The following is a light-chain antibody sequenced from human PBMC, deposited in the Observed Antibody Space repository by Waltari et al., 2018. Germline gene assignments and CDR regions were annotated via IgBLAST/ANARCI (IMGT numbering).Light chain of an antibody. Sequence: QSALPQPTPVSGSPGQSITISCTGTSRAIGFYNYVSCYQQYPGKVPQPLIYGVSDRPAGGSSRFSGSKSGNTASLTISGLQADDEADYYCNSETGSSSWVFGGGTKLTFL. CDR2: GVS. V-gene: IGLV2-14*01. J-gene: IGLJ3*02. CDR1: SRAIGFYNY. CDR3: NSETGSSSWV.